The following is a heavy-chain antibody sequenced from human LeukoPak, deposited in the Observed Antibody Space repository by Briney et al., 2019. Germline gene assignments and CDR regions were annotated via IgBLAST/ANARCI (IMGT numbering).Heavy chain of an antibody. CDR1: GFTFRNYG. D-gene: IGHD3-3*01. CDR3: ARDWRGLLIHRRGFDY. CDR2: ISGSGINT. V-gene: IGHV3-23*01. Sequence: GGSLRLSCAASGFTFRNYGMSWVRQAPGKGLEWVSAISGSGINTYYADSVKGRFTISSDNSKNTLYLQMNSLRAEDTAVYYCARDWRGLLIHRRGFDYWGQGTLVTVSS. J-gene: IGHJ4*02.